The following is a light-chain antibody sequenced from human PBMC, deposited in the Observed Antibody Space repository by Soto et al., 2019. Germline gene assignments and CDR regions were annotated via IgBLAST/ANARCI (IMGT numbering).Light chain of an antibody. CDR1: SGYSSYI. Sequence: QPVLTQSSSASASLGSSVKLTCTLSSGYSSYIIAWHQQQPGKAPRYLMKLEGSGSYNKGSGVPDRFSGSSSGADRYLTISNLQFEDEADYYCETWDSNTHVFGTGTKLTVL. J-gene: IGLJ1*01. CDR2: LEGSGSY. CDR3: ETWDSNTHV. V-gene: IGLV4-60*02.